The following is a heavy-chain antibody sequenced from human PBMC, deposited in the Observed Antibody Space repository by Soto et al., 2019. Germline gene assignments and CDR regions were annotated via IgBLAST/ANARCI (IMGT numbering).Heavy chain of an antibody. J-gene: IGHJ4*02. CDR3: AKDLYYYGSGSFPYYFDY. D-gene: IGHD3-10*01. Sequence: EVHLLESGGGLVQPGGSLRLSCAASGFSFSDYAMSWVRQAPGKGLEWVSAISGSAGSTYYADSVKGRFTISRDNSKSTLYLQMNSLRAEDTALYYCAKDLYYYGSGSFPYYFDYWGQGTMVTVSS. CDR1: GFSFSDYA. CDR2: ISGSAGST. V-gene: IGHV3-23*01.